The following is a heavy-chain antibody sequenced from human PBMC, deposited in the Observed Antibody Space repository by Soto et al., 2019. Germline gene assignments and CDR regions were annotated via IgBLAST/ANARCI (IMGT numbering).Heavy chain of an antibody. Sequence: QVQLQESGPGLVKPSGTLSLTCAVSGGSISSRNWWSWVRQSPGKGLEWIGEIFHSGTTNYNPSRKGRLTISVDESKNQFSLNLSSVTAADTAGYYCARGHEGDGGWGMDVWGQGTTVTVSS. D-gene: IGHD3-16*01. CDR3: ARGHEGDGGWGMDV. J-gene: IGHJ6*02. CDR1: GGSISSRNW. V-gene: IGHV4-4*02. CDR2: IFHSGTT.